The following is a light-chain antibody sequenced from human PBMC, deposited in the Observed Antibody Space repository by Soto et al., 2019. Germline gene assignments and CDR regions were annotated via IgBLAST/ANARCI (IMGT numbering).Light chain of an antibody. Sequence: EIVLTQSPATLSLSPGETATLSSRASQSVGNCLAWYQQKPGQAPRLLSYDVSSRAPGIPARFSGSGSGTDFTLTISSLEPEDFAVYYCQQCNNWPPITFGQGTRLEIK. CDR2: DVS. CDR3: QQCNNWPPIT. V-gene: IGKV3-11*01. CDR1: QSVGNC. J-gene: IGKJ5*01.